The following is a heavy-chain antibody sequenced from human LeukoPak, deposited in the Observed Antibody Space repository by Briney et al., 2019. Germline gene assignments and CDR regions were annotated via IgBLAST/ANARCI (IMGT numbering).Heavy chain of an antibody. CDR2: ISGSGGTT. Sequence: PGETLTLTCAVSGFTFSSYALSWVRKPQGRGMDLVSAISGSGGTTDYADSVKGRFSISRDNSKNTLFLQMNSLRAEDTAVYYCAKGLYNWNPHGMDVWGQGTTVTVSS. J-gene: IGHJ6*02. CDR1: GFTFSSYA. V-gene: IGHV3-23*01. D-gene: IGHD1-1*01. CDR3: AKGLYNWNPHGMDV.